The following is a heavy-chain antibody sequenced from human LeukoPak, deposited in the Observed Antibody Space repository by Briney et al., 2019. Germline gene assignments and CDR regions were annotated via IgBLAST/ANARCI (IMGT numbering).Heavy chain of an antibody. D-gene: IGHD3-16*01. V-gene: IGHV4-31*03. CDR1: GGSISSGGYY. CDR3: ARDPSGWYSFGYNWFDP. Sequence: SQTLSLTCTVSGGSISSGGYYWSWIRQHPGKGLEWIGYIYYSGSTYYNPSLKSRVTISVDTSKNQSSLKLSSVTASDTAVYYCARDPSGWYSFGYNWFDPWGQGTLVTVSS. J-gene: IGHJ5*02. CDR2: IYYSGST.